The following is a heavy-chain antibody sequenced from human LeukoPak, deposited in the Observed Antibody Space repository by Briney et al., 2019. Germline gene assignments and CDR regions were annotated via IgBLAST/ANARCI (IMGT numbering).Heavy chain of an antibody. CDR1: GGTFSSYA. CDR3: ASVVMVRGVSWFDP. J-gene: IGHJ5*02. CDR2: IIPIFGTA. V-gene: IGHV1-69*13. D-gene: IGHD3-10*01. Sequence: SVKVSCKASGGTFSSYAISWVQQAPGQGREWMGGIIPIFGTANYAQKFQGRVTITADESTSTAYMELSSLRSEDTAVYYCASVVMVRGVSWFDPWGQGTLVTVSS.